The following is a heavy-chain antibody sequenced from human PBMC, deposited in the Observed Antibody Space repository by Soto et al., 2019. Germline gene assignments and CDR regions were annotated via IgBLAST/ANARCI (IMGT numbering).Heavy chain of an antibody. Sequence: GGSLRLSCAASGFTFSSYSMNWVRQAPGKGLEWVSSISSSSSYIYYADSVKGRFTISRDNAKNSLYLQMNSPRAEDTAVYYCAGRRLGSPAPVDWGQGTLVTVSS. V-gene: IGHV3-21*01. CDR1: GFTFSSYS. J-gene: IGHJ4*02. D-gene: IGHD2-15*01. CDR3: AGRRLGSPAPVD. CDR2: ISSSSSYI.